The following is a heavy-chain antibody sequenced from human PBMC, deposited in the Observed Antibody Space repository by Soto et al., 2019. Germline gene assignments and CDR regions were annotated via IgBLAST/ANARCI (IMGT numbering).Heavy chain of an antibody. V-gene: IGHV3-23*01. CDR1: GFTLGIYG. CDR2: ITGDNT. J-gene: IGHJ4*02. CDR3: AKDKERGAYDSDFDS. D-gene: IGHD3-3*01. Sequence: LRLSCAASGFTLGIYGMGWVRQAPGKGLEWVSTITGDNTYYAASVKGRFTISRDNYKNTLYLQMSSLRAEDTALYYCAKDKERGAYDSDFDSWGQGTLVTVSS.